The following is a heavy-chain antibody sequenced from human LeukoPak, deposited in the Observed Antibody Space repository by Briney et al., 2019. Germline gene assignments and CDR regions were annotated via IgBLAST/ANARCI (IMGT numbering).Heavy chain of an antibody. D-gene: IGHD4-23*01. CDR2: IYYSGST. V-gene: IGHV4-39*07. CDR1: GGSISSSSYY. CDR3: ARENQFLVKGFDY. Sequence: PSETLSLTCTVSGGSISSSSYYWGWIRQPPGKGLEWIGSIYYSGSTYYNPSLKSRVTISVDKSKNQFSLKLSSVTAADTAVFYCARENQFLVKGFDYWGQGTLVTVSS. J-gene: IGHJ4*02.